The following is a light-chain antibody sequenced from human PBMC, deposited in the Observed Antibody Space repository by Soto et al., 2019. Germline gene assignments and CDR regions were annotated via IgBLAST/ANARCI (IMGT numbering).Light chain of an antibody. Sequence: DIQMTQSPPTLSSSVGDRVTITCRARQGISGWWAWYQQKPGKAPKLLIYKTASLESGGPSRFSGSGSGTEFTLTISSLQLDDFAAYYGLQYNSWYTFGQGTRLEIK. V-gene: IGKV1-5*03. J-gene: IGKJ2*01. CDR2: KTA. CDR3: LQYNSWYT. CDR1: QGISGW.